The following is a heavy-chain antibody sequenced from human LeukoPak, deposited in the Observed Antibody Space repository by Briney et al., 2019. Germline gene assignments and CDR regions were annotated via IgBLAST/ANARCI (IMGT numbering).Heavy chain of an antibody. Sequence: GGSLRLSCAASGFTFSNYEMNWVRQAPGKGLEWVSYISSNGGTMYYANSVKGRFTISRDNAKNSLYLQMNSLRVEDTAVYYCARGNIRGYSYGFDSWGQGTLVTVSS. V-gene: IGHV3-48*03. J-gene: IGHJ4*02. CDR3: ARGNIRGYSYGFDS. CDR2: ISSNGGTM. CDR1: GFTFSNYE. D-gene: IGHD5-18*01.